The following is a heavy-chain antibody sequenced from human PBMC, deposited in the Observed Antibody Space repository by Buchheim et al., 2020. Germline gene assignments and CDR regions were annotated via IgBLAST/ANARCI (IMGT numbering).Heavy chain of an antibody. J-gene: IGHJ6*02. V-gene: IGHV3-30-3*01. CDR2: ISYDGSNK. CDR1: GFTFSSYA. CDR3: ARSHDYGDYYYYGMDV. D-gene: IGHD4-17*01. Sequence: QVQLVESGGGVVQPGRSLRLSCAASGFTFSSYAMHWVRQAPGKGLEWVAVISYDGSNKYYADSVKGRFTIPRDNSKNTLYLQMNSLRAEDTAVYYCARSHDYGDYYYYGMDVWGQGTT.